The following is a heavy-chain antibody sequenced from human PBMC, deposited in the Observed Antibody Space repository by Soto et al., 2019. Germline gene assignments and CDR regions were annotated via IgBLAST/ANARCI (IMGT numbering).Heavy chain of an antibody. Sequence: ASVKVSCKASGYTFTIYGINWVRQAPGQGLEWMGWISPDNGNTNYAQKLQGRVTMTTDTSTSTAYMELRSLRSDDTAVYYCARVSGIYYYGMDVWGQGTTVTVSS. V-gene: IGHV1-18*01. CDR2: ISPDNGNT. D-gene: IGHD3-10*01. CDR3: ARVSGIYYYGMDV. J-gene: IGHJ6*02. CDR1: GYTFTIYG.